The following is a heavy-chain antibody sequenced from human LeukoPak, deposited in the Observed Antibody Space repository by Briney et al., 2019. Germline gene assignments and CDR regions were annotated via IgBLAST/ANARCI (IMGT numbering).Heavy chain of an antibody. Sequence: GRSLRLSCAASGFTFSSYAMHWVRQAPGKGLEWVAVISYDGSNKYYADSVKGRFTISRDNPKNTLYLQMNSLRAEDTAVYYCARDNREQQLVPPTFDYWGQGTLVTVSS. CDR1: GFTFSSYA. J-gene: IGHJ4*02. V-gene: IGHV3-30-3*01. CDR2: ISYDGSNK. CDR3: ARDNREQQLVPPTFDY. D-gene: IGHD6-13*01.